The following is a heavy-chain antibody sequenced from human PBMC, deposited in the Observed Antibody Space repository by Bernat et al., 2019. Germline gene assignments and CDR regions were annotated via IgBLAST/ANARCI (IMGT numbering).Heavy chain of an antibody. V-gene: IGHV3-30*18. J-gene: IGHJ6*02. Sequence: QVQLVESGGGVVQPGRSLRLSCAASGFTFSSYGMHWVRQAPGKGLEGVAVISYDGSNKYYAASGKGRFTISRDNSKNTLYLQMNSLRAEDTAVYYCAKDTGVVAATPYYYGMDVWGQGTTVTVS. CDR1: GFTFSSYG. CDR3: AKDTGVVAATPYYYGMDV. D-gene: IGHD2-15*01. CDR2: ISYDGSNK.